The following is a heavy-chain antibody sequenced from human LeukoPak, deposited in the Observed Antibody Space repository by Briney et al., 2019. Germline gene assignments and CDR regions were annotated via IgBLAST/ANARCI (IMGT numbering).Heavy chain of an antibody. CDR1: GFTFSTYS. D-gene: IGHD5-12*01. Sequence: GGSLRLSCAASGFTFSTYSMNWLRLAPGRGLEWVSSISPDSNYKYYVDLVKGRFTISRDNAKSSLYLQMNSLRAEDTAVYYCVRGGYRGFDYEYWGQGTLVTVSS. CDR3: VRGGYRGFDYEY. J-gene: IGHJ4*02. V-gene: IGHV3-21*01. CDR2: ISPDSNYK.